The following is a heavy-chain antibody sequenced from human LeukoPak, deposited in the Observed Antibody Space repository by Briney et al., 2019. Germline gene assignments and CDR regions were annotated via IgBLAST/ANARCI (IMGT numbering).Heavy chain of an antibody. CDR1: GLTFSGFG. Sequence: GGSLRLSCAASGLTFSGFGLNWARKAPGKGLEGASGISDSGGSTYYADSVKGRFTISRDNSKNTLFLQMNSLRAEDTAVYYCAKDRQKGRYSLLDYWGQGTLVTVSS. V-gene: IGHV3-23*01. CDR3: AKDRQKGRYSLLDY. D-gene: IGHD5-18*01. J-gene: IGHJ4*02. CDR2: ISDSGGST.